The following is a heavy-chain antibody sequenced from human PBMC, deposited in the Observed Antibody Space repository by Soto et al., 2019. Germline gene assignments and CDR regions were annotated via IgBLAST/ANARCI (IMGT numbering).Heavy chain of an antibody. CDR1: GDFVSSGTYY. V-gene: IGHV4-34*01. D-gene: IGHD1-1*01. CDR3: ARDERGTATTVVDAFDI. J-gene: IGHJ3*02. Sequence: QVQLQQWGAGLLKPSETLCITCAVYGDFVSSGTYYWSWIRQPPGKGLEWIGEMSHSGGTHFNPSLKSRVTISVDTSKNQFSLKMSSVTAADTALYYCARDERGTATTVVDAFDIWGPGTIVTVSS. CDR2: MSHSGGT.